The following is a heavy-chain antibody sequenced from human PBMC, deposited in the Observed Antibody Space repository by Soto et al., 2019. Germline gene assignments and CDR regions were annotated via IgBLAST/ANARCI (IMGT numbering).Heavy chain of an antibody. V-gene: IGHV1-18*01. Sequence: QVQLVQSGAEVKKPGASVKVSCKASGYTFTSYGISWVRQAPGQGLEWMGWISAYNGNTNYAQKLQGRVTMTTDTATSTDYMELRSLRSDDTAVYYWARDLRDIVVVPDANPGLPGDPSYGTLDYWGQGTLVTVSS. D-gene: IGHD2-2*01. J-gene: IGHJ4*02. CDR1: GYTFTSYG. CDR2: ISAYNGNT. CDR3: ARDLRDIVVVPDANPGLPGDPSYGTLDY.